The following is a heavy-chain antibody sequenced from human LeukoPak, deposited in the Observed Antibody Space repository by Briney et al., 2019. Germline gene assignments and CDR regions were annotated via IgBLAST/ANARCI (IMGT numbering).Heavy chain of an antibody. V-gene: IGHV3-23*01. CDR3: AKDHNGGNNY. D-gene: IGHD4-23*01. Sequence: GGSLRLACAASGFTFSSYAMSWVRQAPGKGLEWVSAISGSGGSTYYADSVKGRFTISRDNSKNTLYLQMNSLRAEDTGVYYCAKDHNGGNNYWGQGTLVTVSS. J-gene: IGHJ4*02. CDR2: ISGSGGST. CDR1: GFTFSSYA.